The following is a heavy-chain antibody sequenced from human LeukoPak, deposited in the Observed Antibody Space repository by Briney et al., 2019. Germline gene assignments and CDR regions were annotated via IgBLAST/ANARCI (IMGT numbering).Heavy chain of an antibody. CDR3: VKGGSSGYRWFDP. CDR2: ISGSGGST. Sequence: GGSLRLSSAPSGFTFSSYAMRWGRQAPGKGLEWGSGISGSGGSTYYADSVKGGFTISRDNSKTTLYLQMNSLRAEDTAVYYCVKGGSSGYRWFDPWGQGTLVTVSS. CDR1: GFTFSSYA. V-gene: IGHV3-23*01. D-gene: IGHD3-22*01. J-gene: IGHJ5*02.